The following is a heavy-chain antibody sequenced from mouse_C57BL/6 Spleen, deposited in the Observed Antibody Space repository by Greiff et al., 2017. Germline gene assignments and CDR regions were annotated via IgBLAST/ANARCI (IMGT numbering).Heavy chain of an antibody. V-gene: IGHV1-80*01. D-gene: IGHD2-4*01. Sequence: LQESGAELVKPGASVKISCKASGYAFSSYWMNWVKQRPGKGLEWIGQIYPGDGDTNYNGKFKGKATLTADKSSSTAYMQLSSLTSEDSAVYFCARNGDYDGAMDYWGQGTSVTVSS. CDR2: IYPGDGDT. CDR1: GYAFSSYW. CDR3: ARNGDYDGAMDY. J-gene: IGHJ4*01.